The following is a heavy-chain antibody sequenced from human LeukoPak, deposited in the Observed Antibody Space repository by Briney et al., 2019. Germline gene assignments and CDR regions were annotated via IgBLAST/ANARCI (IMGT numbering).Heavy chain of an antibody. CDR1: GFTFSSYS. CDR3: VKETSLTGAGDC. D-gene: IGHD1-20*01. Sequence: PGGSLRLSCAASGFTFSSYSMNWVRQAPGKGLEWVSSISSSSSYIYYADSVKGRFTISRDNSRNTLYLQMNNLRADDTAVYFCVKETSLTGAGDCWGQGILVTVSS. V-gene: IGHV3-21*04. J-gene: IGHJ4*02. CDR2: ISSSSSYI.